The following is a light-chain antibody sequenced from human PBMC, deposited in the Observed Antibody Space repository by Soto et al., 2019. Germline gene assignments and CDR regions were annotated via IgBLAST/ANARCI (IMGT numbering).Light chain of an antibody. J-gene: IGKJ3*01. Sequence: DIQMTQSPASLAASLGDRVTISCRASQTISNYLNWYHQKPGKAPKLLIYASSTLQNGVPSTFSGSGSGTQFTLTISSLQPEDFGTYYCQQSYNTPFTFGPGTKVDIK. V-gene: IGKV1-39*01. CDR1: QTISNY. CDR2: ASS. CDR3: QQSYNTPFT.